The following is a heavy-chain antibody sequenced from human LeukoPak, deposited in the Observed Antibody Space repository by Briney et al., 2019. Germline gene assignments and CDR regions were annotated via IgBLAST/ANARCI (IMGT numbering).Heavy chain of an antibody. Sequence: GRSLRIYCAASEFIFNAYAMHWDRRDPGKGLEWISSVRKTGRTPYYTDSVKGQFTISRDNSKNTLHRQINRLRAEDTALYFCAKDHGNTDSYFYFDSWGLGTLVTVSS. CDR1: EFIFNAYA. D-gene: IGHD2-21*02. J-gene: IGHJ4*02. V-gene: IGHV3-23*01. CDR3: AKDHGNTDSYFYFDS. CDR2: VRKTGRTP.